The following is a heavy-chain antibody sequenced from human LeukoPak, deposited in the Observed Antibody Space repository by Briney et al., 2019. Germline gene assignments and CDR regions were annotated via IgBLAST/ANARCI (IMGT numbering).Heavy chain of an antibody. CDR3: ARLDLIADPYYFDY. D-gene: IGHD2-21*01. CDR2: ISSSGSTI. CDR1: GFTFSDYY. V-gene: IGHV3-11*01. Sequence: GGSLRLSCAASGFTFSDYYMSWIRQAPGKGLEWVSYISSSGSTIYYADSVKGRFTISGDNAKNSLYLQMNSLRAEDTAVYYCARLDLIADPYYFDYWGQGTLVTVSS. J-gene: IGHJ4*02.